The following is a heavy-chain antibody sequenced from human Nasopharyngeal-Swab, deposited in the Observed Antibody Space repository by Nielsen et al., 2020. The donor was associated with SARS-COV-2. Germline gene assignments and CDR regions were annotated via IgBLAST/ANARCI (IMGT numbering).Heavy chain of an antibody. V-gene: IGHV1-2*06. CDR1: GYTFTDYY. CDR2: INPNSGDT. J-gene: IGHJ4*02. CDR3: ARDDGDVPGITGSGPPGGY. Sequence: SVTVSCKASGYTFTDYYMHWVRQAPGQGLDWMGRINPNSGDTKYAQKFQGRVTVTRDKSINTAYMELSSLRSDDTAMYYCARDDGDVPGITGSGPPGGYWGQGTLVTVSS. D-gene: IGHD6-13*01.